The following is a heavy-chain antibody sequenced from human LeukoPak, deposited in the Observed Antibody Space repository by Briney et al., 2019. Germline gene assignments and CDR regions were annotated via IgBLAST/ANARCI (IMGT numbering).Heavy chain of an antibody. CDR2: ISSNGGST. CDR1: GFTFSSYA. CDR3: ARDFRSVIAVAGIYYYYYYMDV. Sequence: GGSLRLSCAASGFTFSSYAMHWVRQAPGKGLEYISAISSNGGSTYYANSVKGRFTISRDNSKNTLYLQMGSLRAEDMAVYYCARDFRSVIAVAGIYYYYYYMDVWGKGTTVTISS. D-gene: IGHD6-19*01. J-gene: IGHJ6*03. V-gene: IGHV3-64*01.